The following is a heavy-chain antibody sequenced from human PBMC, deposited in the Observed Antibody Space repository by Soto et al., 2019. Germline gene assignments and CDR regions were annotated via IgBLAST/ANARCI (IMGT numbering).Heavy chain of an antibody. CDR2: ISGSGGST. V-gene: IGHV3-23*01. CDR1: GFTFSSYA. Sequence: PGGSLRLSCAASGFTFSSYAMSWVRQAPGKGLEWVSAISGSGGSTYYADSVKGRFTISRDNSKNTLYLQMNSLRAEDTAVYYCAKDRLPKYNGDYSAFDYWGQGTLVTVSS. CDR3: AKDRLPKYNGDYSAFDY. J-gene: IGHJ4*02. D-gene: IGHD4-17*01.